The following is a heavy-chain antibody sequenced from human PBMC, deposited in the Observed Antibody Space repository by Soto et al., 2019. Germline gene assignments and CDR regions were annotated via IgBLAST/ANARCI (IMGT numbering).Heavy chain of an antibody. V-gene: IGHV4-31*03. CDR3: ARGRGYSYGPYYFDY. J-gene: IGHJ4*02. CDR1: GGSISSEGYY. Sequence: TLSLTCTVSGGSISSEGYYWSWFRQLPGKGLEWIGDIYYSGTTYHNPSLRSRLTISGDASKNQFSLKLSSVTDADTALYYCARGRGYSYGPYYFDYWGQGTLVTVSS. CDR2: IYYSGTT. D-gene: IGHD5-18*01.